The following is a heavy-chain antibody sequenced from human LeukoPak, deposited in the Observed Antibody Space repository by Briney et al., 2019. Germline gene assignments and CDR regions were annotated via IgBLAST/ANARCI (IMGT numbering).Heavy chain of an antibody. CDR1: GFTFSSYA. D-gene: IGHD3-22*01. CDR2: ISGSGGST. J-gene: IGHJ5*02. CDR3: AKDGSGPGGLLLPWIEANWFDP. Sequence: GGSLRLSCAASGFTFSSYAMSWVRQAPGKGLEWVSAISGSGGSTYYADSVKGRFTISRDNSKNTLYLQMNSLRAEDTAAYYCAKDGSGPGGLLLPWIEANWFDPWGQGTLVTVSS. V-gene: IGHV3-23*01.